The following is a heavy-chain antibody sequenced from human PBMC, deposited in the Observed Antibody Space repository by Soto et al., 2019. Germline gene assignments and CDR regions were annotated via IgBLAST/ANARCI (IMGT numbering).Heavy chain of an antibody. D-gene: IGHD3-3*01. CDR2: INHSGST. CDR1: GGSFSGYY. V-gene: IGHV4-34*01. J-gene: IGHJ4*02. CDR3: ARLRAGLGIDY. Sequence: QVHLQQWGAGLLKPSETLSLTCAVYGGSFSGYYWSWIRQPPGKGLEWIGEINHSGSTNYNPSLKSRVTISVDTSKNQFSLKLSSVTAADTAVYYCARLRAGLGIDYWGQGTLVTVSS.